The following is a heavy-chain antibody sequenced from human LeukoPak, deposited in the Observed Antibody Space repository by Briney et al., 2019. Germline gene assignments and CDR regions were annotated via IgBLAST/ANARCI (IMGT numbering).Heavy chain of an antibody. CDR1: GYTFTSYA. CDR3: AKVRSRYIWGTPQWPFDM. D-gene: IGHD3-16*01. Sequence: GASVKVSCKASGYTFTSYAMHWVRQAPGQRLEWMGWINAGNGNTKYSQKFQGRVTITRDTSASTAYMELSSLRPEDTALYYCAKVRSRYIWGTPQWPFDMWGQGTMVTV. CDR2: INAGNGNT. V-gene: IGHV1-3*01. J-gene: IGHJ3*02.